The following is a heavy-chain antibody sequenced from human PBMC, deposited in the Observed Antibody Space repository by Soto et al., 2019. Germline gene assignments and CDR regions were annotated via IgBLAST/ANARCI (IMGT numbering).Heavy chain of an antibody. D-gene: IGHD3-3*01. Sequence: GASVEVSCKASGYTFTGYYMHWVLQAPGQGLEWMGWINPNSGGTNYAQKFQGWVTMTRDTSISTAYMELSRLRSDDTAVYYCARTPIRVTIFGVVIRSGMDVWGQGTTVTVSS. CDR2: INPNSGGT. CDR1: GYTFTGYY. CDR3: ARTPIRVTIFGVVIRSGMDV. J-gene: IGHJ6*02. V-gene: IGHV1-2*04.